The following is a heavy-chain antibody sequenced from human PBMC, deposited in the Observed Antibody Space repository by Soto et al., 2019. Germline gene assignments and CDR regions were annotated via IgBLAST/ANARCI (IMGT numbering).Heavy chain of an antibody. J-gene: IGHJ5*02. Sequence: SGPTLVNPTQTLTLTCTFSGFSLSTSGVGVGWIRQPPGKALEWLAVIYWDDDKRYSPSLKSRLTITKDTSKNQVVLTMTNVDPVDTATYYCAHTIAVAGKRWFDPWGQGTLVTVS. V-gene: IGHV2-5*02. CDR2: IYWDDDK. CDR1: GFSLSTSGVG. D-gene: IGHD6-19*01. CDR3: AHTIAVAGKRWFDP.